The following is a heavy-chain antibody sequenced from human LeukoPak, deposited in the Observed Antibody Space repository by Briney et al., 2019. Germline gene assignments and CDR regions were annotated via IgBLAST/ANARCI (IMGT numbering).Heavy chain of an antibody. V-gene: IGHV3-48*03. CDR1: GSTFSSYE. J-gene: IGHJ3*02. CDR2: ISSSGSTI. CDR3: ARAFDAFDI. Sequence: AGGSLRLSCAASGSTFSSYEMNWVRQAPGKGLEWVSYISSSGSTIYYADSVKGRFTISRDNAKNSLYLQMNSLRAEDTAVYYCARAFDAFDIWGQGTMVTVSS.